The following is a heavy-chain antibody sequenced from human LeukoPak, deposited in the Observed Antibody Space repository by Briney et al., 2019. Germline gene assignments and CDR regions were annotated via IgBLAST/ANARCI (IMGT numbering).Heavy chain of an antibody. CDR1: GFTFSSYA. V-gene: IGHV3-23*01. CDR3: TRGSSRWNDGDWFDP. D-gene: IGHD1-1*01. CDR2: IGAGGTFT. J-gene: IGHJ5*02. Sequence: GGSLRLSCTASGFTFSSYAMNWVRQAPGKGLEWVSGIGAGGTFTYYADSVKGRFTIFGDNSRNTLYLQMNSLRADDTAVYYCTRGSSRWNDGDWFDPWGQGTLVTVSS.